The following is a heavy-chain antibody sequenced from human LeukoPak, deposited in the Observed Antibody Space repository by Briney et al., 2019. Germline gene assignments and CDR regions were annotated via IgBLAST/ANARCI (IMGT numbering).Heavy chain of an antibody. J-gene: IGHJ4*02. CDR2: ISYDGSNK. CDR1: GFTFSSYA. CDR3: ARVLPMKLRLGEFYY. Sequence: GRSLRLSCAASGFTFSSYAMHWVRQAPGKGREWVAVISYDGSNKYYADSVKGRFTISRDNSKNTLYLQMNSLRAEDTAVYYCARVLPMKLRLGEFYYWGQGTLVTVSS. V-gene: IGHV3-30*04. D-gene: IGHD3-16*01.